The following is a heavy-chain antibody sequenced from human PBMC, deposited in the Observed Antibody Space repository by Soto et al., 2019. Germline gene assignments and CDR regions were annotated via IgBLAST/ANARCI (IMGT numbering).Heavy chain of an antibody. V-gene: IGHV5-10-1*01. CDR2: IDPSDSYT. CDR3: ARHEALDYYDSSGYYYGFDY. J-gene: IGHJ4*02. Sequence: PGESLKISCKGSGYSFTSYWISWVRQMPGKGLEWMGRIDPSDSYTNYSPSFQGHVTISADKSISTAYLQWSSLKASDTAMYYCARHEALDYYDSSGYYYGFDYWGQGTLVTVSS. CDR1: GYSFTSYW. D-gene: IGHD3-22*01.